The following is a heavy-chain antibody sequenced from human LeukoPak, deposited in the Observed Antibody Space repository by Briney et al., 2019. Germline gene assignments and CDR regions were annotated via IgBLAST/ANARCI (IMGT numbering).Heavy chain of an antibody. CDR2: MNPNSGNT. D-gene: IGHD5-24*01. Sequence: ASVKVSCKASGYTFTSYDINWVRQATGQGLEWMGWMNPNSGNTGYAQKFQGRVTITRNTSISTAYMELRSLRSDDTAVYYCARGPDSWLPIDYWGQGTLVTVSS. V-gene: IGHV1-8*03. J-gene: IGHJ4*02. CDR3: ARGPDSWLPIDY. CDR1: GYTFTSYD.